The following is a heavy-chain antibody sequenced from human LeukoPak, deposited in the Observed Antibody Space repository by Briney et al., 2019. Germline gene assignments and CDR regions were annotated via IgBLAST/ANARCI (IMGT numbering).Heavy chain of an antibody. CDR2: ISYSGST. Sequence: PSETLSLTCTVSGDSISSYYWSWIRQPPGKGLEWIGYISYSGSTNYNPSFKSRVTISVKTSKTQYSLKLYSVTASDAAIYYCARHLSGTTMSHYFDFWGQGTLVTVSS. CDR1: GDSISSYY. CDR3: ARHLSGTTMSHYFDF. V-gene: IGHV4-59*08. J-gene: IGHJ4*02. D-gene: IGHD1-1*01.